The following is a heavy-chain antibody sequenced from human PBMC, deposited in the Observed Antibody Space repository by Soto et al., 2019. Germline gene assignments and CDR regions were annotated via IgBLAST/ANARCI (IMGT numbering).Heavy chain of an antibody. CDR1: GFTFSSYS. CDR2: ISSSSSTI. D-gene: IGHD2-15*01. J-gene: IGHJ4*02. V-gene: IGHV3-48*02. Sequence: EVQLVESGGGLVQPGGSLRLSCAASGFTFSSYSMNWVRQAPGKGLERVSYISSSSSTIYYADSVKGPCTISRDNAKNSLYLQMNCLGDEDTAEYYFASLGGEVAATIGAIDYWGQGTLGTVSS. CDR3: ASLGGEVAATIGAIDY.